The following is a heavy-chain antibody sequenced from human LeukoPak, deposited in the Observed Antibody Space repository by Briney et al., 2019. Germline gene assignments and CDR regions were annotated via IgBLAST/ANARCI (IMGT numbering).Heavy chain of an antibody. V-gene: IGHV3-23*01. Sequence: GGSLRLSCAASGFTFGSYAMNWVRQAPGKGLEWLSTITGSGGRTYYADSVKGRFTISRDNSKNTLYLQMNSLRAEDTAVYYCARDTYYYGSGSYHYFDYWGQGTLVTVSS. J-gene: IGHJ4*02. CDR2: ITGSGGRT. CDR3: ARDTYYYGSGSYHYFDY. D-gene: IGHD3-10*01. CDR1: GFTFGSYA.